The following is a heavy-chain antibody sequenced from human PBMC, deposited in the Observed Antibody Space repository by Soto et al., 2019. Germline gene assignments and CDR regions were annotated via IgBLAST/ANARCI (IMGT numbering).Heavy chain of an antibody. V-gene: IGHV3-30*03. Sequence: QVQLEESGGGVVQPGRSLRLSCAASGFTFSSYGVHWVRQAPGKGLEWVAVISYDGSNKYYVDSVKGRFTISRDNSKNPLYLQMNSLRVEDTAMYFWSRDRAGEVVTLYSYGLDVWGQGTTVTVSS. CDR2: ISYDGSNK. J-gene: IGHJ6*02. CDR1: GFTFSSYG. CDR3: SRDRAGEVVTLYSYGLDV. D-gene: IGHD3-16*01.